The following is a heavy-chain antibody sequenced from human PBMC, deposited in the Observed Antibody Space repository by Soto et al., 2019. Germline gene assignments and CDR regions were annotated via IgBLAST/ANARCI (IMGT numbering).Heavy chain of an antibody. V-gene: IGHV3-73*01. CDR2: IRSKANSYAT. CDR1: GFTFSGSA. CDR3: TRRTFYCSGGSCYGMDV. D-gene: IGHD2-15*01. J-gene: IGHJ6*02. Sequence: GGSLRLSCAASGFTFSGSAMHWVRQASGKGLEWVGRIRSKANSYATAYAASVKGRFTISRDDSKNTAYLQMNSLKTEDTAVYYCTRRTFYCSGGSCYGMDVWGQGTTVTVSS.